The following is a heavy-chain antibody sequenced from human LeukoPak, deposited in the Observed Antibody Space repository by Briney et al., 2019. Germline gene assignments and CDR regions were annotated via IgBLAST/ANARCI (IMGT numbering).Heavy chain of an antibody. CDR3: ARDSGYSYGYPTDYYFDY. CDR2: IYTSGST. D-gene: IGHD5-18*01. J-gene: IGHJ4*02. Sequence: PSETLSLTCTVSGGSISSGSYYWSWIRQPAGKGLEWIGRIYTSGSTNYNPSLKSRVTISVDTSKNQFSLKLSSVTAADTAVYYCARDSGYSYGYPTDYYFDYWGQGTLVTVSS. CDR1: GGSISSGSYY. V-gene: IGHV4-61*02.